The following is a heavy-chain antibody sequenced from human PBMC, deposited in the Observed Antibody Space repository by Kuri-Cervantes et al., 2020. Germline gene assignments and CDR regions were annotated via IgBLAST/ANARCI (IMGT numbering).Heavy chain of an antibody. V-gene: IGHV1-2*02. CDR1: GYTFTGYY. J-gene: IGHJ4*02. D-gene: IGHD3-16*01. Sequence: ASVKVSCKASGYTFTGYYMHWVRQAPGQGLEWMGWINPNSGGTNYAQKLQGRVTMTTDTSTSTAYMELRSLRSDDTAVYYCARADGGGWKTYYFDYWGQGTLVTVSS. CDR3: ARADGGGWKTYYFDY. CDR2: INPNSGGT.